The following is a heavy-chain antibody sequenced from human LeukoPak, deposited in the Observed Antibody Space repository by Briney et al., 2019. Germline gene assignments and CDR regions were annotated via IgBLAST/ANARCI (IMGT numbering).Heavy chain of an antibody. CDR1: GGSFSGYY. V-gene: IGHV4-34*01. CDR3: ARHRPVTAIRVYYYMGV. D-gene: IGHD2-21*02. CDR2: INHSGST. Sequence: PSETLSLTCAVYGGSFSGYYWSWIRQPPGKGLEWIGEINHSGSTNYNPSLKSRVTISVDTSKNQFSLKLSSVTAADTAVYYCARHRPVTAIRVYYYMGVWGKGTTVTISS. J-gene: IGHJ6*03.